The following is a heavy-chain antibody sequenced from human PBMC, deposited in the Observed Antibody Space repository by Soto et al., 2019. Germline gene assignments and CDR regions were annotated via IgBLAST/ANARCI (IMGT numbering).Heavy chain of an antibody. Sequence: EVQLVESGGGLVQPGGSLTVSCAASGFTFSTYWMSWVRQAPGKGLEWVANIKQDGSQKYYVDSVKGRFTIYRDNAKNSLYLQMNSLRAEDTAIYYCARPYCSGGSCYNWFGPWGQGTLVTVSS. CDR2: IKQDGSQK. CDR3: ARPYCSGGSCYNWFGP. V-gene: IGHV3-7*03. D-gene: IGHD2-15*01. J-gene: IGHJ5*02. CDR1: GFTFSTYW.